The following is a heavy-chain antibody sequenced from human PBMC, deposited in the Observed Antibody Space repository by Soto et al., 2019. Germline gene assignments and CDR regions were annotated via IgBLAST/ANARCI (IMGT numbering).Heavy chain of an antibody. D-gene: IGHD3-10*01. Sequence: ASVKVSCKASGYTFTSHVMHWVRQAPGQRLEWMGWINAGNGNTKYSQKFQGRVAITRDTSASTAYMELSSLRSEDTAVYYCARFIWFGELLELFVYWGQGTLVTVSS. CDR3: ARFIWFGELLELFVY. CDR1: GYTFTSHV. V-gene: IGHV1-3*01. CDR2: INAGNGNT. J-gene: IGHJ4*02.